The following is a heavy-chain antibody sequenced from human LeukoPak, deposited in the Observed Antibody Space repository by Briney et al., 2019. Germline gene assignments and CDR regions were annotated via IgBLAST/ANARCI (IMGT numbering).Heavy chain of an antibody. D-gene: IGHD2-15*01. CDR3: ARDLSFRSAATPLVYMDV. CDR2: ISAYNGNT. V-gene: IGHV1-18*04. CDR1: GYTFTGYY. Sequence: ASVKVSCKASGYTFTGYYMHWVRQAPGQGLEWMGWISAYNGNTNYAQKLQGRVTMTTDTSTSTAYMELRSLRSDDTAVYYCARDLSFRSAATPLVYMDVWGKGTTVTISS. J-gene: IGHJ6*03.